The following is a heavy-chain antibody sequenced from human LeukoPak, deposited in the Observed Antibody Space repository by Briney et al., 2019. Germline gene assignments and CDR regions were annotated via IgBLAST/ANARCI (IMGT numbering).Heavy chain of an antibody. V-gene: IGHV4-39*01. CDR3: ARLVMRYNWNYSKY. Sequence: SETLSLTCTVSGDFISSGFYYWSWIRQPAGKGLEWIGSIYYSGSTYYNPSLKSRVTVSVDTSKNQFSLKLSSVTAANTARYYGARLVMRYNWNYSKYWGQGTLVTVSS. D-gene: IGHD1-7*01. CDR2: IYYSGST. J-gene: IGHJ4*02. CDR1: GDFISSGFYY.